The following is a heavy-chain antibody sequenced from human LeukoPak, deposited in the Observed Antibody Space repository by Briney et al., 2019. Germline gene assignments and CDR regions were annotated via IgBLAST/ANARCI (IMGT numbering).Heavy chain of an antibody. V-gene: IGHV4-4*07. J-gene: IGHJ3*02. Sequence: PSETLSLTCTVSGGSISSYNWSWIRQPAGKGLEWIGRIYTSGSTNYNPSLKSRVTISVDKSKNQFSLKLSSVTAADTAVYYCARDGGYSSSWYYRQGAFDIWGQGTMVTVSS. CDR3: ARDGGYSSSWYYRQGAFDI. CDR1: GGSISSYN. D-gene: IGHD6-13*01. CDR2: IYTSGST.